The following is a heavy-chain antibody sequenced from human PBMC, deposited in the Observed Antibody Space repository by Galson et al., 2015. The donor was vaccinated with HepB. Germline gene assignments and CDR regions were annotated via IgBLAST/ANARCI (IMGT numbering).Heavy chain of an antibody. V-gene: IGHV3-21*01. CDR1: GFTFSSYS. Sequence: SLRLSCAASGFTFSSYSMNWVRQAPGKGLEWVSSISSSSSYIYYADSVKGRFTISRDNAKNSLYLQMNSLRAEDTAVYYCARGWWQEEGYYFDYWGQGTLVTVSS. CDR3: ARGWWQEEGYYFDY. D-gene: IGHD2-8*02. J-gene: IGHJ4*02. CDR2: ISSSSSYI.